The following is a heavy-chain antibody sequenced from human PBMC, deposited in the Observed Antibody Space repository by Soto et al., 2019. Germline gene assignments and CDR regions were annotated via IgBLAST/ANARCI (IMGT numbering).Heavy chain of an antibody. CDR1: GGSISSYY. CDR2: IYYSGST. D-gene: IGHD2-15*01. V-gene: IGHV4-59*01. J-gene: IGHJ5*02. CDR3: ARLELLSNWFDP. Sequence: KPSETLSLTCTVSGGSISSYYWSWIRQPPGKGLEWIGYIYYSGSTNYNPSLKSRVTISVDTSKNQFSLKLSSVTAADTAVYYCARLELLSNWFDPWGLGTLVTVSS.